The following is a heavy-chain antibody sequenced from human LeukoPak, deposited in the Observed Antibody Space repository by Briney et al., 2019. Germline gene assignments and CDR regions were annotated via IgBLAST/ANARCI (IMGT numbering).Heavy chain of an antibody. V-gene: IGHV4-59*01. CDR2: IYYSGST. Sequence: SETLSLTCTVSGGSISSYYWSWIRQPPGKGLEWIGCIYYSGSTNYNPSLKSRVTISVDTSKNQFSLKLSSVTAADTAVYYCARATGYSGYDLNYYGMDVWGQGTTVTVSS. CDR1: GGSISSYY. CDR3: ARATGYSGYDLNYYGMDV. D-gene: IGHD5-12*01. J-gene: IGHJ6*02.